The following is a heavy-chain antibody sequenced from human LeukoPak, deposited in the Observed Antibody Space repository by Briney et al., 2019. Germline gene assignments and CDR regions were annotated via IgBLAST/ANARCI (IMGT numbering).Heavy chain of an antibody. J-gene: IGHJ3*02. V-gene: IGHV4-30-4*08. CDR1: GGSISSGDYY. D-gene: IGHD3/OR15-3a*01. CDR3: ARWTGLSDAFDI. Sequence: SETLSPTCTVSGGSISSGDYYWRWLRQPPGKGLEWIGYIYYSGSTYYNPSLKSRVTISVDTSKNQFSLKLSSVTAADTAVYYCARWTGLSDAFDIWGQGTMVTVSS. CDR2: IYYSGST.